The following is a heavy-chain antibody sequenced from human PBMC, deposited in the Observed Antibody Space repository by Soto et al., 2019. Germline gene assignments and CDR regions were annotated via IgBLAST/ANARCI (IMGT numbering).Heavy chain of an antibody. D-gene: IGHD1-26*01. V-gene: IGHV3-23*01. Sequence: EVLLLESGGGLVQPGGSLRLSCAASGFTFSSYAMSWVGQAPGKGLEWVSAISGSGGSTYYADSVKGRFPISRDNSKNTLYLQMNSLRAEDTAVYYCAKASIVGAKYYFDYWGQGTLVTVSS. CDR3: AKASIVGAKYYFDY. CDR2: ISGSGGST. CDR1: GFTFSSYA. J-gene: IGHJ4*02.